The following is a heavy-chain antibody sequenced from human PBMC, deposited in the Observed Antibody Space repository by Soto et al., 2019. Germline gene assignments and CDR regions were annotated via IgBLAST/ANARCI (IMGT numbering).Heavy chain of an antibody. CDR2: ISAYSGNT. CDR3: ARQYDILTGYYLEVGY. V-gene: IGHV1-18*01. CDR1: GYTFTSYG. J-gene: IGHJ4*02. D-gene: IGHD3-9*01. Sequence: QVQLVQSGAEVKKPGASVKVSCKASGYTFTSYGISWVRQAPGQGLEWMGWISAYSGNTNYAQNLQGRVTMTTDTTTSTAYMELRSLRSDDTAVYYGARQYDILTGYYLEVGYWGQGTLVTVSS.